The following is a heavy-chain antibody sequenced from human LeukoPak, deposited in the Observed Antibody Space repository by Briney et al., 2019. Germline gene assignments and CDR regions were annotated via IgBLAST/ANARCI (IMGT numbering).Heavy chain of an antibody. D-gene: IGHD1-1*01. CDR3: ARVPTSLRYLNNWFDP. CDR1: GGSISSSSYY. V-gene: IGHV4-39*07. J-gene: IGHJ5*02. Sequence: SETLSLTCTVPGGSISSSSYYWGWIRQPPGKGMEWIGSIYYSGSTYYNPSLKSRVTISVDTSKNQFSLKLSSVTAADTAVYYCARVPTSLRYLNNWFDPWGQGTLVTVSS. CDR2: IYYSGST.